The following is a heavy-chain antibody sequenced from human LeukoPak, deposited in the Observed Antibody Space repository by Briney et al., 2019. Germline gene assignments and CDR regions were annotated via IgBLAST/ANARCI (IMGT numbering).Heavy chain of an antibody. CDR3: AREVGATSRVGYFDY. J-gene: IGHJ4*02. V-gene: IGHV4-39*07. CDR1: GGSISSSSFF. D-gene: IGHD1-26*01. Sequence: SETLSLTCTVSGGSISSSSFFWGWIRQPPGKGLEWIGAVYSENTYYNPSLKSRVSISVDTSKNQFSLTMSSVTAADTTVYYCAREVGATSRVGYFDYWGQGTLVTVSS. CDR2: VYSENT.